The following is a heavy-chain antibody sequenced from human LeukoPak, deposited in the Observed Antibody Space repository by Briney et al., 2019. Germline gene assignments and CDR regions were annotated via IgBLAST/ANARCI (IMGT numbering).Heavy chain of an antibody. Sequence: QPGGSLRLSCAASGFTFSSYAMSWVRQAPGKGLEWVSAISGSGGSTYYADSVKGRFTISRDNSKNTLYLQMNSLRAEDTAVYYCAKGGYCSSTSCYLGAFDIWDQGTMVTVSS. CDR3: AKGGYCSSTSCYLGAFDI. CDR1: GFTFSSYA. D-gene: IGHD2-2*01. CDR2: ISGSGGST. V-gene: IGHV3-23*01. J-gene: IGHJ3*02.